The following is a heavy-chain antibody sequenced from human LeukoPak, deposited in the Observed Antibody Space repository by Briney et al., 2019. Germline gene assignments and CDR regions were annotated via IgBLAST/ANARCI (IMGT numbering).Heavy chain of an antibody. CDR3: ARGDPGWELRNEYYFDY. V-gene: IGHV3-20*04. CDR1: GFTFDDYG. J-gene: IGHJ4*02. CDR2: INWNGGST. D-gene: IGHD1-26*01. Sequence: GGSLRLSCAASGFTFDDYGMSWVRQAPGKGLEWVSGINWNGGSTGYADSVKGRFTISRDNAKNSLYLQMNSLRAEDTALYYCARGDPGWELRNEYYFDYWGQGTLVTVSS.